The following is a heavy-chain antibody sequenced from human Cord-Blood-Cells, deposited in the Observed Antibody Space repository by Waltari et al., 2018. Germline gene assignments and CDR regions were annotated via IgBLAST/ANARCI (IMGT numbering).Heavy chain of an antibody. D-gene: IGHD5-18*01. CDR3: AKEDSYGYGSTTWYYYGMDV. CDR2: IRYDGSNN. Sequence: QVQLVESGGGVVQPGGSLRLSCAASGFTFSSYGMHWVRQAPGKGLGGVAFIRYDGSNNNYADSVKGRFTISRDNSKNTLYLQMNSLRAEDTAVYYCAKEDSYGYGSTTWYYYGMDVWGQGTKVTVSS. CDR1: GFTFSSYG. J-gene: IGHJ6*02. V-gene: IGHV3-30*02.